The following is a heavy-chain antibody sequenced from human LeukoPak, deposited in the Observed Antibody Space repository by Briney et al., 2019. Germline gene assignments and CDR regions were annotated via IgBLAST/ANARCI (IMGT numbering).Heavy chain of an antibody. D-gene: IGHD3-10*01. Sequence: ASVKVSCKASGYTFTSYGISWVRQAPGQGLEWMGWISAYNGNTNYAQKLQGRVTMTTDTSTSTAYMELRSLRSDDTAVYYCARDPEKYGSGSYYRAFDAWGQGTRVTVSS. J-gene: IGHJ3*01. V-gene: IGHV1-18*01. CDR1: GYTFTSYG. CDR3: ARDPEKYGSGSYYRAFDA. CDR2: ISAYNGNT.